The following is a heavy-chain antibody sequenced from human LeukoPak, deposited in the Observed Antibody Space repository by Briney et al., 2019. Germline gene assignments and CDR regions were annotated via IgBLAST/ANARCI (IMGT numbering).Heavy chain of an antibody. Sequence: SETLSLTCAVSGGSISSGGYSWSWIRQPPGKGLEWIGYIYHSGSTYYNPSLKSRVTISVDRSKNQFSLKLSSVTAADTAVYYCARTPPGYFDLWGRGTLVTVSS. D-gene: IGHD1-14*01. J-gene: IGHJ2*01. CDR2: IYHSGST. CDR1: GGSISSGGYS. CDR3: ARTPPGYFDL. V-gene: IGHV4-30-2*01.